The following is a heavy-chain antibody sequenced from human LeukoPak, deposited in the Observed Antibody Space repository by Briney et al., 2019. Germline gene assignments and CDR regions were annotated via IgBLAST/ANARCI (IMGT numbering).Heavy chain of an antibody. CDR3: ARGLEGAGWLRFFDY. Sequence: ASVKVSCKASGGTFSSYAISWVRQAPGQGLEWMGRIIPILGIANYAQKFQGRVTITADKSTSTAYMELSSLRSEDTAVYYCARGLEGAGWLRFFDYWGQGTLVTVSS. CDR2: IIPILGIA. V-gene: IGHV1-69*04. D-gene: IGHD5-12*01. J-gene: IGHJ4*02. CDR1: GGTFSSYA.